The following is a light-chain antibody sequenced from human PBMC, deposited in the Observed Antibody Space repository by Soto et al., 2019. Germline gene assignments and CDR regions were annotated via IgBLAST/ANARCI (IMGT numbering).Light chain of an antibody. Sequence: EMVMTQSPAILSVSPGESDTLSCMASQSVNSNYLAWYQQHPGQPPRLLIYGISTRATGITARFSGSGSGTDFTLAISRLEPEDFAVYYCQPYGTSPITVGQGTRLEIK. CDR3: QPYGTSPIT. J-gene: IGKJ5*01. CDR2: GIS. V-gene: IGKV3-20*01. CDR1: QSVNSNY.